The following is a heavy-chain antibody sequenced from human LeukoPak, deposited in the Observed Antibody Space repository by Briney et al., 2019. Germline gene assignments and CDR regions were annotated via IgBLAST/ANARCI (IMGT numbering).Heavy chain of an antibody. D-gene: IGHD1-26*01. CDR2: ISGGGGNT. J-gene: IGHJ3*02. Sequence: QSGGSLRLSCAASGFTFSSYSMNWVRQAPGKGLEWVSAISGGGGNTYYADSVKGRFTISRDNSKNTLYLQMNSLRAEDTAVYYCGKNRYSGSLSPFDIWGQGTMVTVSS. V-gene: IGHV3-23*01. CDR3: GKNRYSGSLSPFDI. CDR1: GFTFSSYS.